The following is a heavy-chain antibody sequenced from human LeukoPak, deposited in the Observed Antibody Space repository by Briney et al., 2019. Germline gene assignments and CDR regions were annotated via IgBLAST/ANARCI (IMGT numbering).Heavy chain of an antibody. CDR3: ARHEPMITFGGVIVQYFQH. CDR1: GDSFSSSSYY. D-gene: IGHD3-16*02. Sequence: SETLSLTCSVSGDSFSSSSYYWGWIRQPPGKGLEWIGSINYSGTTYYNPSLKSRVTISVDTSKNQFSLKLSSVTAADTAVYYCARHEPMITFGGVIVQYFQHWGQGTLVTVSS. V-gene: IGHV4-39*01. J-gene: IGHJ1*01. CDR2: INYSGTT.